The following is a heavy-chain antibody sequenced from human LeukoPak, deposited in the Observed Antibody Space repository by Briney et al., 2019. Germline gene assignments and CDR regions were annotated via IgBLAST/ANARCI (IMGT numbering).Heavy chain of an antibody. CDR2: IHYSGSA. D-gene: IGHD1-26*01. J-gene: IGHJ4*02. Sequence: SETLSLTCAVYGGSFSGYYWTWIRQTPGKGLEWIGEIHYSGSATYNPSLKSRVTISVDTSKNQFSLKLSSVTAADTAVYYCARELGATSFPFDYWGQGTLVTVSS. V-gene: IGHV4-34*01. CDR1: GGSFSGYY. CDR3: ARELGATSFPFDY.